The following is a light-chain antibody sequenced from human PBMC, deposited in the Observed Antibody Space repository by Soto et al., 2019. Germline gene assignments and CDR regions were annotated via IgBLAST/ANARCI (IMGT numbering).Light chain of an antibody. V-gene: IGKV3-20*01. Sequence: EIVLTQSPGILSLSAGERATLSCRASQSISSDYLAWFQQRPGQAPRLLFSGASRRATGTPDRFSGSGSGTDFTLTISRLEPEDFAVYYCQQYGSSPITFGQGTRLEIK. CDR1: QSISSDY. CDR2: GAS. J-gene: IGKJ5*01. CDR3: QQYGSSPIT.